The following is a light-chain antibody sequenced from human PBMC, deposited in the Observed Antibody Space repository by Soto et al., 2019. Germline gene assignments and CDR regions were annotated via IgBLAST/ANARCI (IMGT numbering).Light chain of an antibody. V-gene: IGKV3-11*01. J-gene: IGKJ2*01. CDR1: QSVNSY. CDR3: QHRTSRYN. Sequence: EIVLTQSPATLSLSPGERATLSCTASQSVNSYLAWYQHRPGQAPRLLIYDTFNRATGVPARFSGSGSGTDFNLTISSLETEYFSVYYCQHRTSRYNFGQVTKVEI. CDR2: DTF.